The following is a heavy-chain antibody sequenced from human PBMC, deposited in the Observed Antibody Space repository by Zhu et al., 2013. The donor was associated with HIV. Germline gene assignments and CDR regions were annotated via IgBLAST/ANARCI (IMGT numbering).Heavy chain of an antibody. Sequence: QVQLVQSGAEVKKPGASVKVSCKASGYTFTSYGISWVRQAPGQGLEWMGWISAYNGNTNYAQKLQGRVTMTTDTSTSTAYMELRSLRSDDTAVYYCARVPAPTMVRGVTIRNWFDPWAREPWSPSPQ. J-gene: IGHJ5*02. CDR1: GYTFTSYG. V-gene: IGHV1-18*01. CDR2: ISAYNGNT. CDR3: ARVPAPTMVRGVTIRNWFDP. D-gene: IGHD3-10*01.